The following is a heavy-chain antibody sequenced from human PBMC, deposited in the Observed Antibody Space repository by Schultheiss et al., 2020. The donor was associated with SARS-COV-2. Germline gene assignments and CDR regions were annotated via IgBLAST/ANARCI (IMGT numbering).Heavy chain of an antibody. CDR1: GLTFSSYG. CDR2: ISSSSSYI. D-gene: IGHD6-6*01. J-gene: IGHJ4*02. CDR3: ARGPSQYSSHFDY. Sequence: GGSLRLSCAASGLTFSSYGMGWVRQAPGKGLEWVSSISSSSSYIYYADSVKGRFTISRDNSKNTLYLQMNSLRAEDTAVYYCARGPSQYSSHFDYWGQGTLVTVSS. V-gene: IGHV3-21*01.